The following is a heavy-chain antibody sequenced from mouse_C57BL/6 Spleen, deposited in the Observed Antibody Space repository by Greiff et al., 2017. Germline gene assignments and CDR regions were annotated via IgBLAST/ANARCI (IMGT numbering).Heavy chain of an antibody. D-gene: IGHD1-1*01. J-gene: IGHJ4*01. CDR3: ASPSITTVVATDAMDC. CDR2: IHPNSGST. CDR1: GYTFTSYW. V-gene: IGHV1-64*01. Sequence: QVQLKQPGAELVKPGASVKLSCKASGYTFTSYWMHWVKQRPGQGLEWIGMIHPNSGSTNYNEKFKSKATLTVDKSSSTAYIQLSSLTSEDSAVYYGASPSITTVVATDAMDCWGQGTSVTVSS.